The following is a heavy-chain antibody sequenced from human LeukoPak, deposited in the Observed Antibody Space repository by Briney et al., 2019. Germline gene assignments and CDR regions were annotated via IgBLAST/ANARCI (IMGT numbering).Heavy chain of an antibody. CDR2: INPNSGGT. J-gene: IGHJ4*02. CDR1: GYTFTDYY. D-gene: IGHD4-23*01. CDR3: ARAFGDYGGGDY. V-gene: IGHV1-2*02. Sequence: GASVKVSCKASGYTFTDYYMHWVRQAPGRGLEWMGWINPNSGGTNYAQKFQGRVAMTRDTSISTAYMELSSLRSDDTAVYYCARAFGDYGGGDYWGQGTLVTVSS.